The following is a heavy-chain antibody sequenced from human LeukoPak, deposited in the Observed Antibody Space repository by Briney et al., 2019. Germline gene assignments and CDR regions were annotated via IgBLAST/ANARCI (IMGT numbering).Heavy chain of an antibody. V-gene: IGHV1-2*04. J-gene: IGHJ6*02. Sequence: ASVKVSCKASGYTFTGYYMHWVRQAPGQGLEWMGWINPNSGGTNYAQKFQGWVTITRDTSISTAYMELSRLRSDDTAVYYCARVKIAAAGTHYYYGMDVWGQGTTVTVSS. CDR2: INPNSGGT. D-gene: IGHD6-13*01. CDR1: GYTFTGYY. CDR3: ARVKIAAAGTHYYYGMDV.